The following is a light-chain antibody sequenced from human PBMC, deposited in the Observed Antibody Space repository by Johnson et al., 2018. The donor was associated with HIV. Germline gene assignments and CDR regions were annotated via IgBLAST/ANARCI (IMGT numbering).Light chain of an antibody. Sequence: QSVLTQPPSVSAAPGQKVSISCSGSSSNIGNGYVSWYQQLPGTAPKLLIYDNNKRHSWIPDRFSGSKSGTSATLGITGLQTGDEADYYCGTWDSSLRAGDVFGTGTKVTVL. V-gene: IGLV1-51*01. CDR1: SSNIGNGY. CDR2: DNN. J-gene: IGLJ1*01. CDR3: GTWDSSLRAGDV.